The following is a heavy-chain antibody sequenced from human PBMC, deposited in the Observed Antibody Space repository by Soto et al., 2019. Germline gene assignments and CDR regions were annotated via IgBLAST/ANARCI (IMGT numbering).Heavy chain of an antibody. D-gene: IGHD3-22*01. CDR3: ASRRDSSGYLGAFDI. J-gene: IGHJ3*02. CDR1: GGSISSYY. Sequence: SETLSLTCTVSGGSISSYYWSWIRQPPGKGLEWIGYIYYSGSTNYNPSLKSRVTISVDTSKNQFSLKLSSVTAADTAVYYCASRRDSSGYLGAFDIWGQGTMVT. CDR2: IYYSGST. V-gene: IGHV4-59*01.